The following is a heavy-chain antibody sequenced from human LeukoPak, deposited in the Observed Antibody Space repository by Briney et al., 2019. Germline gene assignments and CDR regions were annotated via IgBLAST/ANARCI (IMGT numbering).Heavy chain of an antibody. Sequence: GRSLRLSCAASGFTFSSYGMHWVRQAPGKGLEWVAVIWYDGSNKYYADSVKGRFTISRDNSKNTLYLQTNSLRAEDTAVYYCARVMVRGVRLNGMDVWGKGTTVTVSS. CDR2: IWYDGSNK. V-gene: IGHV3-33*01. J-gene: IGHJ6*04. D-gene: IGHD3-10*01. CDR1: GFTFSSYG. CDR3: ARVMVRGVRLNGMDV.